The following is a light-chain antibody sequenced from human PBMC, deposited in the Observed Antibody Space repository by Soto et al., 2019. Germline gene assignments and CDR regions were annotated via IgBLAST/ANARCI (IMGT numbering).Light chain of an antibody. J-gene: IGKJ5*01. Sequence: DIHMTQSPSTLPASLGDRVTIPCRASQGISNWLSWYQHPIGKAPKLIIYDASILEAMAPRSFGGSGSAADFTSTISRLQPDYIATYYCQQYENLPTFGQGTRVEIK. CDR3: QQYENLPT. V-gene: IGKV1-33*01. CDR1: QGISNW. CDR2: DAS.